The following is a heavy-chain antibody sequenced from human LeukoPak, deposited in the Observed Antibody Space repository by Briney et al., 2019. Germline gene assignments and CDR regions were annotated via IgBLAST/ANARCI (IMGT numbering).Heavy chain of an antibody. D-gene: IGHD2-15*01. Sequence: ASVKVSCKASGYTFTSYAMHWVRQAPGKGLEYVSAISGNGGNTFYANSVKGRFTISRDNSKNTLYLQMGSLKPEDVAVYYCARDSCSGDRCWRYFDNWGQGTLVTVSS. V-gene: IGHV3-64*01. CDR2: ISGNGGNT. J-gene: IGHJ4*02. CDR3: ARDSCSGDRCWRYFDN. CDR1: GYTFTSYA.